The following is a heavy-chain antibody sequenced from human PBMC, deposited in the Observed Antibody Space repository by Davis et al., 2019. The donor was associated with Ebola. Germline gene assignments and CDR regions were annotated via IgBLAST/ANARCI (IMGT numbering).Heavy chain of an antibody. Sequence: ASVKVSCKASGYTFTSYGISWVRQAPGQGLEWMGWISAYNGNTNYAQKLQGRVTMTRNTSISTAYMELSSLRSEDTAVYYCARGQSFREWYAIGGYYYYGMDVWGQGTTVTVSS. J-gene: IGHJ6*02. CDR1: GYTFTSYG. D-gene: IGHD2-8*01. CDR2: ISAYNGNT. V-gene: IGHV1-18*01. CDR3: ARGQSFREWYAIGGYYYYGMDV.